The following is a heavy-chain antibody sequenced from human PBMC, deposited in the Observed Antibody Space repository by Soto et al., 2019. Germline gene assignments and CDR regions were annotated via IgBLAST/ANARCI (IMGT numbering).Heavy chain of an antibody. CDR1: CGSINTGDYY. Sequence: SETLSLTCTGSCGSINTGDYYWTWIRQPRGKGLEWIGYIYYSGTTYYNPSLKSRVSLSLDTSKNHFSLRLTSVTAADTAVYYCARGVDFEGFSPYGMDVWGQGTSVTVSS. D-gene: IGHD3-3*01. J-gene: IGHJ6*02. V-gene: IGHV4-30-4*01. CDR3: ARGVDFEGFSPYGMDV. CDR2: IYYSGTT.